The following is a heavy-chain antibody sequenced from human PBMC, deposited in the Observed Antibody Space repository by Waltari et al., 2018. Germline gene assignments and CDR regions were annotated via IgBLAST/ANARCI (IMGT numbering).Heavy chain of an antibody. CDR2: IYTSGST. Sequence: QVQLQESGPGLVKPSQTLSLTCTVSGGSISSGSYYWRWIRQPAGKGLEWIGYIYTSGSTNYNPSLKSRVTISVDTSKNQFSLKLSSVTAADTAVYYCARLDGSRDGARVDYWGQGTLVTVSS. V-gene: IGHV4-61*09. CDR1: GGSISSGSYY. J-gene: IGHJ4*02. D-gene: IGHD3-10*01. CDR3: ARLDGSRDGARVDY.